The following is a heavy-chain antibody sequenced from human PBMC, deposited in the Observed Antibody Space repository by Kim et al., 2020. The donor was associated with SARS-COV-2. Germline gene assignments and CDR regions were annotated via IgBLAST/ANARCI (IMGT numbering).Heavy chain of an antibody. D-gene: IGHD6-19*01. Sequence: ASVKVSCKASGYALTSNAMIWVRQVPGQGLEWLGWINTNTGNPTYAQGFTGRYVFSLDTSVSTAYLEISSLKAEDTAVYYCARLPGWGRFDPWGQGTLVTVSS. V-gene: IGHV7-4-1*02. CDR3: ARLPGWGRFDP. CDR2: INTNTGNP. J-gene: IGHJ5*02. CDR1: GYALTSNA.